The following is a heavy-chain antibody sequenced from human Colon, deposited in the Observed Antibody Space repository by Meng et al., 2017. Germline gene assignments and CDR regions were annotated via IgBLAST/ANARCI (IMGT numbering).Heavy chain of an antibody. Sequence: VPLQQWGAGLLKPSETLSLTCAVSGGSFSDYYWSWIRQSPGKGLEWIGEISHRGTTNYNPSLKSRVTISVDTSKNQFSLKLSSVTAADTAVYYCARERLSSGWYGGRWFDPWGQGTLVTVSS. CDR1: GGSFSDYY. D-gene: IGHD6-19*01. CDR2: ISHRGTT. V-gene: IGHV4-34*01. CDR3: ARERLSSGWYGGRWFDP. J-gene: IGHJ5*02.